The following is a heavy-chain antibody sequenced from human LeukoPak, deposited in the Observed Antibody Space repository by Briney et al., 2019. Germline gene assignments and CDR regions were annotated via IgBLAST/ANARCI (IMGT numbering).Heavy chain of an antibody. CDR1: GGSISSNAYY. V-gene: IGHV4-39*01. CDR3: AYSGSYGHLGY. D-gene: IGHD1-26*01. J-gene: IGHJ4*02. Sequence: SQTLSLTCTVSGGSISSNAYYWAWIRQPPGKGLEWIGSIYSSVSTYYNPSLKSRVTISVDTSKNQFSLRLSSVTAADTALYYCAYSGSYGHLGYWGQGIPVTVSS. CDR2: IYSSVST.